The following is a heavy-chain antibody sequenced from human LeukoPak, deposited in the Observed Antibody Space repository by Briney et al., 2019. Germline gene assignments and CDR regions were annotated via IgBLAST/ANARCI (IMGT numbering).Heavy chain of an antibody. Sequence: GGSLRLSCAASGFTFSSYAMHWVREAPGTGLEWVAVISYDGSNKYYADSVKSRFTISRDNSKNTLYLQMNSLKAEDTAVYYCARGATVVILSTFDYWGQGTLVTVSS. CDR3: ARGATVVILSTFDY. J-gene: IGHJ4*02. D-gene: IGHD4-23*01. V-gene: IGHV3-30-3*01. CDR2: ISYDGSNK. CDR1: GFTFSSYA.